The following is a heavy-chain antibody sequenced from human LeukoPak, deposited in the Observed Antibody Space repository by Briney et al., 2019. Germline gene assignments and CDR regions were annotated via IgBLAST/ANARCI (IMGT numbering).Heavy chain of an antibody. J-gene: IGHJ4*02. CDR3: ARDRCSGVRCWRYFDY. CDR1: GFTVSSNY. D-gene: IGHD2-15*01. Sequence: GGSLRLSCAASGFTVSSNYMNWVRQAPGKGLEWVSVIYSGGLTYYADSVKGRFTVSRDNSKNTLFLQMGSLKPEDMAVYYCARDRCSGVRCWRYFDYWGQGTLVTVSS. CDR2: IYSGGLT. V-gene: IGHV3-66*01.